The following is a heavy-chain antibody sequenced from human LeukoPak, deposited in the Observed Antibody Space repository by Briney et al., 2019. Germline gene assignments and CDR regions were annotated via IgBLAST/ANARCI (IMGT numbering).Heavy chain of an antibody. CDR1: GFTFSSYA. CDR2: ISSNGGST. Sequence: QPGRSLRLSCAASGFTFSSYAMHWVRQAPGKGLEYVSAISSNGGSTYYANSVKGRFTISRDNSKNTLYLQMGSLRAEDMAVYYCARGGYSGSPTHFDYWGQGTLVTVSS. D-gene: IGHD1-26*01. J-gene: IGHJ4*02. CDR3: ARGGYSGSPTHFDY. V-gene: IGHV3-64*01.